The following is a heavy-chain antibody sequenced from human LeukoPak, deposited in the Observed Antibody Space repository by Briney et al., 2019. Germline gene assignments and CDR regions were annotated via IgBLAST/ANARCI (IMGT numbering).Heavy chain of an antibody. J-gene: IGHJ4*02. V-gene: IGHV4-30-2*01. D-gene: IGHD3-10*01. CDR2: IYHSGST. Sequence: SETLSLTCAVSGGSISSGGYSWSWIRQPPGKGLEWIGYIYHSGSTYYNPSLKSRVTISVHRAKNQFSLELSSVTGADTAVYSCARGSRYYGSGSSVFDYWGPGTLVTVSS. CDR1: GGSISSGGYS. CDR3: ARGSRYYGSGSSVFDY.